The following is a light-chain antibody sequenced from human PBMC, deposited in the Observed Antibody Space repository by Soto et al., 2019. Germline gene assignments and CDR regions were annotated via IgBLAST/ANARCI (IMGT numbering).Light chain of an antibody. CDR3: QQRTNWPPIT. V-gene: IGKV3-11*01. J-gene: IGKJ5*01. Sequence: IVLTQSPATLSLSPGERATLSCRASQSVSSYLAWYQQKPGQAPRLLIYDVSNRATGIPARFSGSGSGTDFTLTISSLEPEDFAVYFCQQRTNWPPITFGQGTRLEIK. CDR1: QSVSSY. CDR2: DVS.